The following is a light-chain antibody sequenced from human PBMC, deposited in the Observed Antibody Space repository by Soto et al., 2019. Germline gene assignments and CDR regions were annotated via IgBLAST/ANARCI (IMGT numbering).Light chain of an antibody. Sequence: QSALTQPASVSGSPGQSITISCTGTSSDVGGYKYVSWYQQHPDKAPKLIIFEVSHRPSGISSRFSGSKSGNTASLTISGLQAEDEADYYCASYTGSSTSVIFGRGTKLTVL. CDR1: SSDVGGYKY. CDR2: EVS. J-gene: IGLJ2*01. V-gene: IGLV2-14*01. CDR3: ASYTGSSTSVI.